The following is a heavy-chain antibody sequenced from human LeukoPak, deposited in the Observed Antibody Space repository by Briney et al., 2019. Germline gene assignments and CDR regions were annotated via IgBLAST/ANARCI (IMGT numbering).Heavy chain of an antibody. J-gene: IGHJ4*02. CDR3: ARLSPLFDY. Sequence: PSETLSLTCTVSGGSISSSSYYRGWIRQPPGKGLEWIGSIYYSGSTYYNPSLKSRVTISVDTSKNQFSLKLSSVTAADTAVYYCARLSPLFDYWGQGTLVTVSS. CDR2: IYYSGST. V-gene: IGHV4-39*01. CDR1: GGSISSSSYY.